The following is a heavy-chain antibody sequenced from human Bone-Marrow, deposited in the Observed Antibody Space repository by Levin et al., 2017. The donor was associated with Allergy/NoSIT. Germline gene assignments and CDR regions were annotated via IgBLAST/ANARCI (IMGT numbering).Heavy chain of an antibody. CDR1: GFTFSVYD. CDR3: VRENLGARIQPLDL. D-gene: IGHD5-18*01. J-gene: IGHJ2*01. V-gene: IGHV3-13*01. CDR2: IDTAAKT. Sequence: PGGSLRLSCVVSGFTFSVYDMHWVRQTTGEGLEWVSAIDTAAKTYYSGSFKGRFTISRENGRNSLYLQMNNLRVEDTALYYCVRENLGARIQPLDLWGRGTLVTVSS.